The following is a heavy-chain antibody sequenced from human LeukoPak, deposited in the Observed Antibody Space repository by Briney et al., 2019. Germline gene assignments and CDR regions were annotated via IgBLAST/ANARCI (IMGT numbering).Heavy chain of an antibody. CDR2: INPNSGGT. CDR3: ARALVSVNKEVDY. CDR1: GYTFTGYY. V-gene: IGHV1-2*02. D-gene: IGHD4-17*01. J-gene: IGHJ4*02. Sequence: ASVKVSCKASGYTFTGYYMHWVRRAPGQGLEWMGWINPNSGGTNYAQKFQGRVTMTRDTSISTAYMELSRLRSDDTAVYYCARALVSVNKEVDYWGQGTLVTVSS.